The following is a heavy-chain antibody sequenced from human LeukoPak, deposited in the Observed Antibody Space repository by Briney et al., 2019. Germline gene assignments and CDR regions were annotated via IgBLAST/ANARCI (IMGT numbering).Heavy chain of an antibody. CDR3: ARRLEYSSGWYGNDAFDI. CDR1: GYSISSGYY. D-gene: IGHD6-19*01. CDR2: IYHSGST. J-gene: IGHJ3*02. Sequence: SETLSLTCAVSGYSISSGYYWGWIRQPPGKGLEWIGSIYHSGSTYYNPSLKSRVTISVDTSKNQFSLKLSSVTAADTVVYYCARRLEYSSGWYGNDAFDIWGQGTMVTVSS. V-gene: IGHV4-38-2*01.